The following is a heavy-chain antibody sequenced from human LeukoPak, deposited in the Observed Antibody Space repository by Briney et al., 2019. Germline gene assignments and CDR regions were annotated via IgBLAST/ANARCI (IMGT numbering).Heavy chain of an antibody. CDR3: ARRRGSGLDY. CDR1: GGSFSGYY. Sequence: SETLSLTCAVYGGSFSGYYWSWIRQPPGKGLEWIGEINHSGSTNYNPSLKSRVTISVDTSKNQFSLKLSSVTAADTAVYYCARRRGSGLDYWGQGTLVTVSS. V-gene: IGHV4-34*01. J-gene: IGHJ4*02. CDR2: INHSGST. D-gene: IGHD3-3*01.